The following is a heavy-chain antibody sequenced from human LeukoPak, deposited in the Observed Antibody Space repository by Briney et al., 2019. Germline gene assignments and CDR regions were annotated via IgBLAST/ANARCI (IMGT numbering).Heavy chain of an antibody. CDR3: ARGPYCSSFSCPYWFDP. V-gene: IGHV1-18*01. CDR1: GYTFTSYG. D-gene: IGHD2-2*01. J-gene: IGHJ5*02. Sequence: ASVKVSCKASGYTFTSYGISWVRQAPGQGLEWMGWISAYNGNTNYAQKLQGRVTMTTDTSTSTAYMELRSLRSDDTAVYYCARGPYCSSFSCPYWFDPWGQGTPVTVSS. CDR2: ISAYNGNT.